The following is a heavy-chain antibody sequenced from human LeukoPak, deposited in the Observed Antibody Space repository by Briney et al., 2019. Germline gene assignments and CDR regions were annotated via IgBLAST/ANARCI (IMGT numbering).Heavy chain of an antibody. J-gene: IGHJ4*02. CDR3: AKKTPGNYAYDQ. Sequence: GGSLRLFCAASGFTFSSYAMHWVRQAPGKGREWVAVISYDGSNKYYADSVKGRFTISRDNSKNTLYLQMNSLRAEDTAVYYCAKKTPGNYAYDQWGQGTLVTVSP. CDR2: ISYDGSNK. CDR1: GFTFSSYA. V-gene: IGHV3-30*01. D-gene: IGHD3-22*01.